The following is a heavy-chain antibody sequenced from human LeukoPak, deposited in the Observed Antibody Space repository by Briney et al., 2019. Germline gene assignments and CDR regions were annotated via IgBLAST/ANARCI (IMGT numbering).Heavy chain of an antibody. CDR2: IYYSGST. D-gene: IGHD3-10*01. Sequence: SETLSLTCTVSGFTISSYYWSWIRKPPGKGLEWIGYIYYSGSTNYYPSLKSRLTISVDTSKNQFSLKLSSVTAADTAVYYCARHRGPLRGWFDPCGQGTLVTASS. J-gene: IGHJ5*02. CDR3: ARHRGPLRGWFDP. V-gene: IGHV4-59*08. CDR1: GFTISSYY.